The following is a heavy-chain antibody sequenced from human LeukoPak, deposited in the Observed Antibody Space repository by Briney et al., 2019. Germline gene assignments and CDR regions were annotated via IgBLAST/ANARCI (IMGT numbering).Heavy chain of an antibody. CDR3: ARKWDYDPLTGYYDWYFDL. CDR2: ISQSGIS. CDR1: GATFSGYH. V-gene: IGHV4-34*01. Sequence: SETLSLTCAVPGATFSGYHWSWIRQPPGKGLEWIGEISQSGISNFNPSLKSRVTMSLETSKVQISLELNSVTAADTAVYFCARKWDYDPLTGYYDWYFDLWGRGTLVTVSS. D-gene: IGHD3-9*01. J-gene: IGHJ2*01.